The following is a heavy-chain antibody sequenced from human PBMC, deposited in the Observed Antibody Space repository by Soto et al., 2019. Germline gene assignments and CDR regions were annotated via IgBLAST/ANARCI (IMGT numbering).Heavy chain of an antibody. CDR3: AHRQRTVYFDY. D-gene: IGHD4-17*01. J-gene: IGHJ4*02. Sequence: QITLKESGPTLVKPTQTLTLTCTFSGFSLSTSGVGVGWIRQPPGKALEWLALIYWDDDKRYSPSLKSRLTITEDTSKHQVVLKMTNMDPVDTATYYCAHRQRTVYFDYWGQGTLVTVSS. CDR2: IYWDDDK. CDR1: GFSLSTSGVG. V-gene: IGHV2-5*02.